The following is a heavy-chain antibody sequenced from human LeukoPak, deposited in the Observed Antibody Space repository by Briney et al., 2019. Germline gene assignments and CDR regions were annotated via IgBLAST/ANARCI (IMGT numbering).Heavy chain of an antibody. V-gene: IGHV4-39*07. J-gene: IGHJ4*02. CDR3: ARRFRGRPGTFDY. CDR2: IYYSGST. D-gene: IGHD3-10*01. Sequence: SETLPLTCTVSGGSISSSSYYWGWIRQPPGKGLEWIGSIYYSGSTYYNPSLKSRVTISVDTSKNQFSLKLSSVTAADTAVYYCARRFRGRPGTFDYWGQGTLVTVSS. CDR1: GGSISSSSYY.